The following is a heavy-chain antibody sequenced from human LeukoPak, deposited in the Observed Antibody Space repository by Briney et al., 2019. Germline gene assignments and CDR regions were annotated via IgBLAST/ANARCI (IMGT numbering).Heavy chain of an antibody. Sequence: SQTLSLTCTVSGGSISSGSYYWSWIRQPAGKGLEWIGRIYTSGSTNYNPSLKSRVTISVDTSKNQFSLKLRSVTAADTAVYYCARSPKDWLLEEAYCFDYWGQGTLVTVSS. V-gene: IGHV4-61*02. CDR3: ARSPKDWLLEEAYCFDY. D-gene: IGHD3/OR15-3a*01. CDR2: IYTSGST. J-gene: IGHJ4*02. CDR1: GGSISSGSYY.